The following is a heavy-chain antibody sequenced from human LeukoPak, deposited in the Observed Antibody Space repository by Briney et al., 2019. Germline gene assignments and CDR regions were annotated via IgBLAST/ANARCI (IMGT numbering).Heavy chain of an antibody. Sequence: GGSLRLSCAASGFTFSNYGFHWVRQAPGKGLEWVAFTRPDGSNEFYADSVKGRFTISRDSSRNTLYLQMNTLRVEDTAIYYCAKTPTFYYVLTGYSNDYWGQGTLVTVSS. CDR1: GFTFSNYG. CDR2: TRPDGSNE. D-gene: IGHD3-9*01. J-gene: IGHJ4*02. CDR3: AKTPTFYYVLTGYSNDY. V-gene: IGHV3-30*02.